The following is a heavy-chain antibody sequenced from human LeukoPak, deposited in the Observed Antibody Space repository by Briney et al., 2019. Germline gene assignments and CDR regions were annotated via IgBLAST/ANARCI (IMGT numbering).Heavy chain of an antibody. CDR1: GYTFTGYY. V-gene: IGHV1-18*04. D-gene: IGHD2-2*02. J-gene: IGHJ4*02. CDR3: ARDCTSTSCYNVY. CDR2: TSAYNGNT. Sequence: ASVKVSCKASGYTFTGYYIHWVRQAPGQGLEWMGWTSAYNGNTKYVQNLQGRVTMTTDTSTSTAYMELRSLRSDDTAVYYCARDCTSTSCYNVYWGQGTLVTVSS.